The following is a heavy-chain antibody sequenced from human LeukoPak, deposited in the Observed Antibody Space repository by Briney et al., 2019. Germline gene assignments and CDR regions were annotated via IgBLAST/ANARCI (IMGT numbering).Heavy chain of an antibody. CDR1: GFIFTNYF. V-gene: IGHV3-7*01. Sequence: GGSLRLSCAASGFIFTNYFMSWVRQAPGKGLKWVASIKHDGSEKYYVDSVRGRFTISRDNTMNSLYLQMSSLRAEDTAVYYCATDRGWRTSGYYLYYFEYWGQGTLVTYSS. CDR3: ATDRGWRTSGYYLYYFEY. D-gene: IGHD3-3*01. J-gene: IGHJ4*02. CDR2: IKHDGSEK.